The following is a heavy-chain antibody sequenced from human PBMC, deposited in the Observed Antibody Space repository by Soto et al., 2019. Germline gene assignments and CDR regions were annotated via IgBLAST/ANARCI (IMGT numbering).Heavy chain of an antibody. Sequence: QVQLVQSGAEVKKPGSSVKVSCKASGGTFSSYTISWVRQVPGQGLEWMGRIIPILGIANYAQKFQGRVTITADKSTSTAYMELSSLRSEDTAVYYCASTQEDYYDSSGYQDAFDIWGQGTMVTVSS. CDR1: GGTFSSYT. J-gene: IGHJ3*02. D-gene: IGHD3-22*01. V-gene: IGHV1-69*02. CDR2: IIPILGIA. CDR3: ASTQEDYYDSSGYQDAFDI.